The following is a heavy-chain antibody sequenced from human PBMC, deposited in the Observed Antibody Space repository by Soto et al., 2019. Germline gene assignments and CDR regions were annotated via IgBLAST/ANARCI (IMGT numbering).Heavy chain of an antibody. CDR2: ISSSSSYI. J-gene: IGHJ6*02. Sequence: PGGSLRLSCAASGFTFSSYSMNWVRQAPGKGLEWVSSISSSSSYIYYADSVKGRFTISRDNAKNSLYLQMNSLRAEDTAVYYCARDEYLWFGESRTYYYYGMDVWGQGTTVTVSS. CDR1: GFTFSSYS. CDR3: ARDEYLWFGESRTYYYYGMDV. V-gene: IGHV3-21*01. D-gene: IGHD3-10*01.